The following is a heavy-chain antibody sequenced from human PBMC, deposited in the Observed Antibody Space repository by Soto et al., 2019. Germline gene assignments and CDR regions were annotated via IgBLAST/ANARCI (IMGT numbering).Heavy chain of an antibody. D-gene: IGHD1-1*01. CDR1: VFTFDDYA. Sequence: SLRLSCASSVFTFDDYAMHCVRQFPGKGLEWVSGINWNSGSIGYGDSVKGRFAISRDNAKNSLHLQMNSLSAEDTAFYYCVKDESINWQSGHLRRGGQVTLVTV. CDR3: VKDESINWQSGHLRR. V-gene: IGHV3-9*01. CDR2: INWNSGSI. J-gene: IGHJ1*01.